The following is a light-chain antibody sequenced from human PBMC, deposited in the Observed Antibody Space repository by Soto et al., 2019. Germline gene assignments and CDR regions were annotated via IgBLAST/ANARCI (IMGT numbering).Light chain of an antibody. V-gene: IGKV3-20*01. CDR1: QSISSSY. CDR3: QQYGSLFT. CDR2: GAS. Sequence: EIVLTQSPGTLSLSPGERATLSCRDSQSISSSYLAWYQQKPGQAPRLLIYGASSRATGIPDRFSGSGSGTDFTLTISRLEPEDFAVYYCQQYGSLFTFGLGTKVDIK. J-gene: IGKJ3*01.